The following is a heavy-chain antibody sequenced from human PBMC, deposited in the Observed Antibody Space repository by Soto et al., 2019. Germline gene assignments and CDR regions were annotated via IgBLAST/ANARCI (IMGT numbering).Heavy chain of an antibody. Sequence: PSETLSLTCTVSGGSISSGDYYWSWIRQPPGKGLEWIGYIYYSGSTYYNPSLKSRVTISVGTSKNQFSLKLSSVTAADTAVYYCARRYGLSAFDIWGQGTMVTVSS. CDR1: GGSISSGDYY. D-gene: IGHD3-10*01. J-gene: IGHJ3*02. CDR3: ARRYGLSAFDI. V-gene: IGHV4-30-4*01. CDR2: IYYSGST.